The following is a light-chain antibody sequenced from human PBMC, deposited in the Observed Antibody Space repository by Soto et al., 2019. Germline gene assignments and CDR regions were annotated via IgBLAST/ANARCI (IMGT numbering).Light chain of an antibody. V-gene: IGKV3-11*01. J-gene: IGKJ1*01. CDR3: QYYGNSPLT. Sequence: EIVLTQSPGTLSLSPGDRATLSCRASQSVSSYLAWYQQKPGQAPRLLIYDASNRATGIPARFSGSGSGTDFTLTISSLEPEDFAVYYCQYYGNSPLTFGQVTIVDIK. CDR1: QSVSSY. CDR2: DAS.